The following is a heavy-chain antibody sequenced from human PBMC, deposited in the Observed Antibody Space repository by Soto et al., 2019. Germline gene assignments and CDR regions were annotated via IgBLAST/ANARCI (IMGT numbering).Heavy chain of an antibody. V-gene: IGHV3-48*02. CDR3: ARGPIAVASNWFDP. CDR1: GFTCSRDS. J-gene: IGHJ5*02. Sequence: GGSLRLSCAASGFTCSRDSMNWVRQAPGKGLEWVSYISSSSSTIYYADSVKGRFTISRDNAKNSLYLQMNSLRDEDTAVYYCARGPIAVASNWFDPWGQGTMVTVSS. CDR2: ISSSSSTI. D-gene: IGHD6-19*01.